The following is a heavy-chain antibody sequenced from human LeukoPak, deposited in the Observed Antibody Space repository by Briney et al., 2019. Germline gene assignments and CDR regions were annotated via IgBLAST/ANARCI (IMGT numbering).Heavy chain of an antibody. CDR3: VRDRSGSWDFDY. Sequence: GGSLRLSCAASGFTFNAYEMNWVRQAPGKGLEWVSFIRSSGITIYYADSVKGRFTISRNNTANSLYLEMTNLRAGDTAVYYCVRDRSGSWDFDYWGQGTLVTVSS. V-gene: IGHV3-48*03. CDR1: GFTFNAYE. J-gene: IGHJ4*02. CDR2: IRSSGITI. D-gene: IGHD3-10*01.